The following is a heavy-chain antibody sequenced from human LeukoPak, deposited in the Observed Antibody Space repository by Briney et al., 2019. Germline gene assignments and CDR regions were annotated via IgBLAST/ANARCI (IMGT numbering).Heavy chain of an antibody. Sequence: GGSLRLSCAASGFTFDDYTMHWVRQAPGKGLEWVSLISWDGGSTYYADSVKGRFTISRDNSKNSLYLQMNSLRTEDTALYYCAKDRYGSGSPPYYMGVWGKGTTVTISS. V-gene: IGHV3-43*01. CDR1: GFTFDDYT. CDR2: ISWDGGST. J-gene: IGHJ6*03. CDR3: AKDRYGSGSPPYYMGV. D-gene: IGHD3-10*01.